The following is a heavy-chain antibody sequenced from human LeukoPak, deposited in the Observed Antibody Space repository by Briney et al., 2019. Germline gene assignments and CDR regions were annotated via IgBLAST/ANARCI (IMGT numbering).Heavy chain of an antibody. V-gene: IGHV3-23*01. CDR1: GFTFNNYA. J-gene: IGHJ4*02. CDR3: AKDTRSTYYDGRFVY. D-gene: IGHD3-16*01. Sequence: VGSLRLSCAASGFTFNNYAMSWVPQAPGEGLEWVSTISGGRDSTYYADSVKGRFTISRGNSKNTLYLQMNSLRAEDTAVYYCAKDTRSTYYDGRFVYWGQGTLVTVSS. CDR2: ISGGRDST.